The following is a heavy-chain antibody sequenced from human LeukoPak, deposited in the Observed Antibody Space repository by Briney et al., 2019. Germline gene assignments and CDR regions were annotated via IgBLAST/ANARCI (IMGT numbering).Heavy chain of an antibody. CDR1: GFIFTNYF. J-gene: IGHJ4*02. V-gene: IGHV3-21*01. CDR2: ISSSSSYI. CDR3: ARGDEHNFDY. Sequence: GGSLRLSCAASGFIFTNYFMSWVRQAPGKGLEWVSSISSSSSYIYYADSVKGRFTISRDNAKNSLYLQMNSLRAEDTAVYYCARGDEHNFDYWGQGTLVTVSS.